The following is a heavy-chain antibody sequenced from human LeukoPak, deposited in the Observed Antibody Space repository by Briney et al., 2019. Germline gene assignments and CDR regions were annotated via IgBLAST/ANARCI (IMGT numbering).Heavy chain of an antibody. CDR2: INHSGST. D-gene: IGHD3-10*01. J-gene: IGHJ5*02. Sequence: SETLSLTCAVYGGSFSGYYWSWIRQPPGKGLEWIGEINHSGSTNYNPSLKSRVTISVDTSKNQFSLKLSSVTAADTAVYYCARGTYTMVRGVISVDNWFDPWGQGTLVTASS. CDR1: GGSFSGYY. V-gene: IGHV4-34*01. CDR3: ARGTYTMVRGVISVDNWFDP.